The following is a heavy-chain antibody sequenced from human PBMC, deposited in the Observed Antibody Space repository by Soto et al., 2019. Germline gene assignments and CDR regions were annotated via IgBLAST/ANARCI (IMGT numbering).Heavy chain of an antibody. CDR2: ISSSSSTI. CDR3: ARPDRAIFGVRSYYFDY. D-gene: IGHD3-3*01. J-gene: IGHJ4*02. CDR1: GFTFSSYS. Sequence: EVQLVESGGGLVQPGGSLRLSCAASGFTFSSYSMTWVRQAPGKGLEWVSYISSSSSTIYYADSVKGRFTISRDNTKNSLYLQMNRLRDEDTAVYYGARPDRAIFGVRSYYFDYWGQGTLVTVSS. V-gene: IGHV3-48*02.